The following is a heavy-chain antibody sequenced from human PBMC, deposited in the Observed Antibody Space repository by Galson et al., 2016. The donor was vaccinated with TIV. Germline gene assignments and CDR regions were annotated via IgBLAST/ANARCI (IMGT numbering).Heavy chain of an antibody. Sequence: HALVTPPQTLTLTCTFSGFSLTTRGVGVGWIRQPPGKALEWLAHIYWDDDERYSPSLKSRLTITKDTSKNQVVLTMTNMDPVDTATFYCAYLPNMFYYGMDVWGQGTTVTVSS. CDR3: AYLPNMFYYGMDV. D-gene: IGHD3-10*02. CDR1: GFSLTTRGVG. V-gene: IGHV2-5*02. J-gene: IGHJ6*02. CDR2: IYWDDDE.